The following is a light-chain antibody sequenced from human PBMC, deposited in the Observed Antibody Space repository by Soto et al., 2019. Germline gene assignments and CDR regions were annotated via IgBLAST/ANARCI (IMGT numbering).Light chain of an antibody. V-gene: IGKV3-11*01. CDR1: QSVSSY. Sequence: EIVLTQSQATLSLSPGERATLSCSASQSVSSYLAWYQQKPGQAPRLLIYDASNSAPGIPARFSGSGSGTDFTLTISSLEPEDFAVYYCQQRSNSFGPGTKVDIK. J-gene: IGKJ3*01. CDR3: QQRSNS. CDR2: DAS.